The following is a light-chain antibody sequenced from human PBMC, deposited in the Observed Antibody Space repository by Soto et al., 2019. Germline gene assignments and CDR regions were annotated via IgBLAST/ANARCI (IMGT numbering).Light chain of an antibody. CDR2: GAS. CDR3: QQYNKWPAIT. Sequence: EMVMTQSPGTLSVSAGERATLSCRASQSISSNLAWYQQKPGQAPRLLIYGASTRATGIPARFSGSGSGTDFTLTISRLESEDFAVYYCQQYNKWPAITFGQGARLEN. CDR1: QSISSN. J-gene: IGKJ5*01. V-gene: IGKV3-15*01.